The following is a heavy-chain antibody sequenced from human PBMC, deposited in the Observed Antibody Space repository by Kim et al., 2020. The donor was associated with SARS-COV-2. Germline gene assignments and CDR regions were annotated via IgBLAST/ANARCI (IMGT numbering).Heavy chain of an antibody. D-gene: IGHD5-18*01. J-gene: IGHJ6*02. Sequence: SRVTISVDTSKNQFSLKLSSVTAADTAVYYCARFDGYPLNRYYYYYGMDVWGQGTTVTVSS. V-gene: IGHV4-34*01. CDR3: ARFDGYPLNRYYYYYGMDV.